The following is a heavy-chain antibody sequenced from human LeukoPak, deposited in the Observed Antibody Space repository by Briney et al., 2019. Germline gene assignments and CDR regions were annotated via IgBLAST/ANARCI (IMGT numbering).Heavy chain of an antibody. CDR3: ARTRGYSGYVDAFDI. CDR1: GGPMSSGSSY. D-gene: IGHD5-12*01. V-gene: IGHV4-39*01. Sequence: PSETLSLTCTVSGGPMSSGSSYWGWIRQPPGKGLEWIGTIYYSGSTYYNPSLKSRVTISADTSKNQFSLKLSSVTAADTAVYYCARTRGYSGYVDAFDIWGQGTMVTVFS. CDR2: IYYSGST. J-gene: IGHJ3*02.